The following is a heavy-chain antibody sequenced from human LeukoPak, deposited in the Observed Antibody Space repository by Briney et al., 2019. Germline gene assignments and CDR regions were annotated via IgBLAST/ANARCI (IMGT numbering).Heavy chain of an antibody. CDR3: AKMSGVVWFGELRLPFDS. CDR1: GFTFISYT. J-gene: IGHJ4*02. V-gene: IGHV3-23*01. D-gene: IGHD3-10*01. Sequence: GGSLRLSCVASGFTFISYTMSWVRQAPGKGPQWVSVISAGGVSLFSGSGSAAYYADSVGGRFTISRDNSKNTLYLQMNSLRADDTAVYYCAKMSGVVWFGELRLPFDSWGQGTVVTVSS. CDR2: ISAGGVSLFSGSGSAA.